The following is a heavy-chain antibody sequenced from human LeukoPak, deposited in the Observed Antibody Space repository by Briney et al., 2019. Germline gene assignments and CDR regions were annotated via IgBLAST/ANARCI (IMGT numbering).Heavy chain of an antibody. D-gene: IGHD6-19*01. J-gene: IGHJ5*02. CDR1: GGSISSYY. V-gene: IGHV4-59*08. CDR3: ARHRYSSGWPRSHWFDP. Sequence: SETLSLTCTVSGGSISSYYWSWIRHPPGKGLEWIGYIYYSGSTNYNPSLKSRVTISVDTSKNQFPLKLSSVTAADTAVYYCARHRYSSGWPRSHWFDPWGKGTLVTVSS. CDR2: IYYSGST.